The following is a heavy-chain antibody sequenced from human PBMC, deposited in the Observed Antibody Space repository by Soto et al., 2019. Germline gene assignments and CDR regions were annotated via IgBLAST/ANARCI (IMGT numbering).Heavy chain of an antibody. D-gene: IGHD3-9*01. J-gene: IGHJ4*02. CDR2: ISYDGSNR. Sequence: QVQLVESGGGVVQPGRSLRLSCAGSGFSFNNYAMHWVRQAPGKGLEWVALISYDGSNRYYADSVKGRFTISRDSSKNTLYLQMNSLRADDTAVYYCAKPRDLWLPYFDYWGQGTLVNVSS. V-gene: IGHV3-30*18. CDR1: GFSFNNYA. CDR3: AKPRDLWLPYFDY.